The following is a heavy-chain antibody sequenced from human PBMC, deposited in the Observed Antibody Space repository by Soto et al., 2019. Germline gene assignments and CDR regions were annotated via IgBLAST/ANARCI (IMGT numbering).Heavy chain of an antibody. V-gene: IGHV4-39*01. CDR3: ARLEGLATISYSFDF. D-gene: IGHD3-9*01. Sequence: QLQLQESGPGLVKPSESLSLTCSVSDDSINSDKYYWGWIRQPPGKGLEWIGSIYYRGNAYYNPSLQTRGTISLDKSRSQYSLKLNSVTAADSAVYFCARLEGLATISYSFDFWGPGALVTVSS. J-gene: IGHJ4*02. CDR1: DDSINSDKYY. CDR2: IYYRGNA.